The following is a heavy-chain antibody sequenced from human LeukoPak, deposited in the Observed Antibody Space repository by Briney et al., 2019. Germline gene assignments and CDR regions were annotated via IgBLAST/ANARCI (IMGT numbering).Heavy chain of an antibody. CDR2: IYYSGST. CDR3: ARGPTGYGYIGYYFDY. J-gene: IGHJ4*02. V-gene: IGHV4-61*01. Sequence: SETLSLTCTVSGYSISSGYYWSWIRQPPGKGLEWIGYIYYSGSTNYNPSLKSRVTISIDTSKNQFSLNLSSVTAADTAVYYCARGPTGYGYIGYYFDYWGQGTLVTVSS. CDR1: GYSISSGYY. D-gene: IGHD5-18*01.